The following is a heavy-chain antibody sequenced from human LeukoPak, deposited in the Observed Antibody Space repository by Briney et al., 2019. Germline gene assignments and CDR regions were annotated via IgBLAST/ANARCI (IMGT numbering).Heavy chain of an antibody. CDR3: ARPCEFSRDGDKNYYFDY. D-gene: IGHD5-24*01. Sequence: GGSLRLSCVASGFTFSSYEMNWVRQAPGKGREWVSYISSSGSTIYYADSVKGRFTISRDNAKNSLYLQMNSLRDEDTALYYCARPCEFSRDGDKNYYFDYWGQGTLVTVSS. CDR2: ISSSGSTI. J-gene: IGHJ4*02. CDR1: GFTFSSYE. V-gene: IGHV3-48*03.